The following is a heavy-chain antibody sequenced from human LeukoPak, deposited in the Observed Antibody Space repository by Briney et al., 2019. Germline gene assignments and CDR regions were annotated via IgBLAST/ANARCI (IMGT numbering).Heavy chain of an antibody. Sequence: GGSLRLSCAASGFTVSSNYMSWVRQAPGKGLEWVAVISYDGSKTGYADSVKGRFTISRDNSKNTVYVQLNSLRVEDTSVYFCARSDDHYFYGLDVWGQGTTVTVSS. J-gene: IGHJ6*02. CDR2: ISYDGSKT. CDR3: ARSDDHYFYGLDV. D-gene: IGHD3-16*01. CDR1: GFTVSSNY. V-gene: IGHV3-30-3*01.